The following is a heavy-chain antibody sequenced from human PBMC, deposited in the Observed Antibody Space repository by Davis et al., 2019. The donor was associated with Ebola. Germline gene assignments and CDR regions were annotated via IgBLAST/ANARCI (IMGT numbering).Heavy chain of an antibody. CDR3: AKDSGSWEISGGMDV. D-gene: IGHD6-13*01. CDR2: ISYDGSNK. V-gene: IGHV3-30*18. CDR1: GFTFSSYG. Sequence: GGSLRLSCAASGFTFSSYGMHWVRQAPGKGLEWVAVISYDGSNKYYADSVKGRFTISRDNSKNTLYLQMNSLRAEDTAVYYCAKDSGSWEISGGMDVWGQGTTVTVSS. J-gene: IGHJ6*02.